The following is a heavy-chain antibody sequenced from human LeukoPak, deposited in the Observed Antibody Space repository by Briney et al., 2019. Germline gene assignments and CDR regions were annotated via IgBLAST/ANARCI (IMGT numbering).Heavy chain of an antibody. D-gene: IGHD3-10*01. CDR2: INSDGSST. J-gene: IGHJ4*02. V-gene: IGHV3-74*01. CDR1: GFTFSSYW. CDR3: TTYGSGRKFDY. Sequence: GGSLRLSCAASGFTFSSYWMHWVRQAPGKGLVWVSRINSDGSSTSYADSVKGRFTISRDNAKNTLYLQMNSLKSEDTAVYYCTTYGSGRKFDYWGQGILVTVSS.